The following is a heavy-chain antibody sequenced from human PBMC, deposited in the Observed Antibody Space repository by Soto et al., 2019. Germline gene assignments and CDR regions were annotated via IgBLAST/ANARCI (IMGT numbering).Heavy chain of an antibody. Sequence: GASVKVSCKASGGTFSSYAISWVRQAPGQGLEWMGGIIPIFGTANYAQKFQGRVTITADESTSTAYMELSSLRPEDTAVYYCARVRKTYYDFWSGYFDYWGQGTLVTVSS. V-gene: IGHV1-69*13. J-gene: IGHJ4*02. CDR1: GGTFSSYA. D-gene: IGHD3-3*01. CDR2: IIPIFGTA. CDR3: ARVRKTYYDFWSGYFDY.